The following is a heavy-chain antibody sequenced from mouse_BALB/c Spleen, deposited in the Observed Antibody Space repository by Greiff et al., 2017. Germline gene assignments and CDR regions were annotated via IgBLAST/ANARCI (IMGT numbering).Heavy chain of an antibody. CDR1: GYSITSDYA. CDR3: ARDGNRYYFDY. V-gene: IGHV3-2*02. Sequence: EVQLQQSGPGLVKPSQSLSLTCTVTGYSITSDYAWNWIRQFPGNKLEWMGYISYSGSTSYNPSLKSRISITRDTSKNQFFLQLNSVTTEDTATYYCARDGNRYYFDYWGQGTTLTVSS. J-gene: IGHJ2*01. CDR2: ISYSGST. D-gene: IGHD2-1*01.